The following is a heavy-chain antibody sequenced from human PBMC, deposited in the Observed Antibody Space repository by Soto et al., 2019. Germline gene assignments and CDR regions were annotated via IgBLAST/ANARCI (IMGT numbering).Heavy chain of an antibody. CDR1: GGFTRSGGYY. Sequence: PSQDLSLTSSVSGGFTRSGGYYWSQIRQPPGKSLEWIGYSYYSASTYYNPSLKSRVTISVDTSKNQFSLKLSSVTAADTAVYYCARDYDHSGYYYYGMDVLGQGTTVT. J-gene: IGHJ6*02. V-gene: IGHV4-31*03. D-gene: IGHD3-3*01. CDR2: SYYSAST. CDR3: ARDYDHSGYYYYGMDV.